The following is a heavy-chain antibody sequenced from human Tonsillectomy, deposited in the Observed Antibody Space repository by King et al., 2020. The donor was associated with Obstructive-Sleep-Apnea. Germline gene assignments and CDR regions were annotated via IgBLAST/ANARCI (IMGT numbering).Heavy chain of an antibody. J-gene: IGHJ4*02. Sequence: QVQLVESGGGVVHPGRSLRLSCAASGFTFSNYTMHWVRQAPGKGLEWVAVISYDGNNKYYADSVKDRFTISRDNSKNTLYLQMNSLRAEDTAVYYCARVPYYYDSSGYDYWGQGTLVTVSS. CDR2: ISYDGNNK. D-gene: IGHD3-22*01. V-gene: IGHV3-30-3*01. CDR1: GFTFSNYT. CDR3: ARVPYYYDSSGYDY.